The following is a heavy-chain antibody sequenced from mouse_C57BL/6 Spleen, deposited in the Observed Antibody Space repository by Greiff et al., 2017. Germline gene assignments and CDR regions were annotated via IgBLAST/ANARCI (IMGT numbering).Heavy chain of an antibody. CDR3: ASYYYGSGAFDY. J-gene: IGHJ2*01. V-gene: IGHV1-69*01. D-gene: IGHD1-1*01. CDR2: IDPSDSYT. CDR1: GYTFTSYW. Sequence: QVQLKQPGAELVMPGASVKLSCKASGYTFTSYWMHWVKQRPGQGLEWIGEIDPSDSYTNYNQKFKGKSTLTVDKSSSTAYMQLSSLTSEVSAVYYCASYYYGSGAFDYGGQGTTLTVSS.